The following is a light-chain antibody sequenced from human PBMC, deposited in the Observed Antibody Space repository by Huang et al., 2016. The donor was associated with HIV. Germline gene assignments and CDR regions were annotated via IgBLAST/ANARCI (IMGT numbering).Light chain of an antibody. CDR3: QQYYSTPLT. V-gene: IGKV4-1*01. CDR2: WAA. CDR1: QSVLYSSNNKNY. J-gene: IGKJ4*01. Sequence: DIVMTQSPDSLAVSLGERATINCKSSQSVLYSSNNKNYLAWYQQKPGQPPKLLLYWAATRESCVPDRFSGSGSGTDFTLTISSLQAEDVAVYYCQQYYSTPLTFGGGTKVEIK.